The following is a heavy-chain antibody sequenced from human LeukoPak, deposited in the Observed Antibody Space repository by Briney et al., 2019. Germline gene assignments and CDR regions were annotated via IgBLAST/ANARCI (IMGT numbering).Heavy chain of an antibody. CDR3: ARVEGFWFDP. CDR2: IYHSGST. CDR1: GGSISSGGYS. Sequence: SQTLSLTCAVSGGSISSGGYSWSWIRQPPGKGLEWIGYIYHSGSTYYNPSLKSRVTISVDRSKNQFSLKLSSVTAADMAVYYCARVEGFWFDPWGQGTLVTVSS. J-gene: IGHJ5*02. V-gene: IGHV4-30-2*01.